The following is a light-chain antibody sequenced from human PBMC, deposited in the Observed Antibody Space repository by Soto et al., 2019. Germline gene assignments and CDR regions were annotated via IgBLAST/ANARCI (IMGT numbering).Light chain of an antibody. V-gene: IGKV3-11*01. J-gene: IGKJ5*01. CDR2: DAS. CDR3: QQRSNWPIT. Sequence: IVLTQSPGTRSLSPGERATLSCRASQSVSSYLAWYQQKPGQAPRLLIYDASNRATGIPARFSGSGSGTDGTITISSLENEDVAVYDCQQRSNWPITFGQGTRLEIK. CDR1: QSVSSY.